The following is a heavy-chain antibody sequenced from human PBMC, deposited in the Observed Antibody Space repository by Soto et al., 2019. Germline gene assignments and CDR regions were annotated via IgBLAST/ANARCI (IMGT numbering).Heavy chain of an antibody. CDR3: ARLGGSYAVPHFDY. J-gene: IGHJ4*02. V-gene: IGHV4-61*01. Sequence: SETLSLTCTVSGGYVSSGSYYWTWIRQPPGKGLEWMGYIYYSGTTTNYNPSLKSRVTLSVDTSKNQFSLKLSSVTASDTVVYYCARLGGSYAVPHFDYWGQGTLVTVS. CDR2: IYYSGTTT. D-gene: IGHD1-26*01. CDR1: GGYVSSGSYY.